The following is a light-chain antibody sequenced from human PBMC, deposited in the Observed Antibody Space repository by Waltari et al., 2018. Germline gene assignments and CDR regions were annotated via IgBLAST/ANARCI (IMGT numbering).Light chain of an antibody. Sequence: DIPMTQSPSSLSASVGNTVTITCRASQGISSYLNWFQQKPGKAPKLLIYAATTLQSGVPSRFSGSGSGTEFTLTISSLQPEDFAAYYCLQHNSYPLTFGGGTKVEIK. V-gene: IGKV1-17*01. CDR2: AAT. CDR3: LQHNSYPLT. J-gene: IGKJ4*01. CDR1: QGISSY.